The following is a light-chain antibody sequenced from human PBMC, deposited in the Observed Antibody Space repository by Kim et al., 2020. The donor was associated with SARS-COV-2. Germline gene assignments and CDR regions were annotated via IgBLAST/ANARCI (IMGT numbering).Light chain of an antibody. CDR1: QLGDKY. J-gene: IGLJ2*01. Sequence: VHVSPGQTASITCSGDQLGDKYVCWYQQKPGQSPVLVIYQDIKRPSGIPERFSGSNSGNTATLTISGTQAMDEADYYCQAWDGRVVFGGGTQLTVL. V-gene: IGLV3-1*01. CDR3: QAWDGRVV. CDR2: QDI.